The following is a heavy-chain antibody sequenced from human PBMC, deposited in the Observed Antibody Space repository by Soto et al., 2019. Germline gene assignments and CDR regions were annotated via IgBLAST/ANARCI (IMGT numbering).Heavy chain of an antibody. Sequence: QVQLQESGPGLVRPSQTLSLTCTVSGDSISSADYYWSWIRQTPGKGLEWIGHIFYSGTTYYNPSLKIRLTISVDTSTNHFSLRLTSVTAAATAVYYCARDLWVEPELYYYGMDVWGQGTTVTVSS. CDR2: IFYSGTT. D-gene: IGHD1-1*01. J-gene: IGHJ6*02. V-gene: IGHV4-30-4*01. CDR3: ARDLWVEPELYYYGMDV. CDR1: GDSISSADYY.